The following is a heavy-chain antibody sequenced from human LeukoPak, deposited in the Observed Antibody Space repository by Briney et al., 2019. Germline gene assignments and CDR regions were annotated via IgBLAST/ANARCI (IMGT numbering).Heavy chain of an antibody. Sequence: ASVKVSCKASGYTFTSYGITWVRQAPGQGLAWMGWISAYNGHTNYAQKLQGRVTMTTDTSTSTAYMELRSLRSDDTAVYYCAREYGSGSYTGIDYWGQGTLVTVSS. V-gene: IGHV1-18*01. D-gene: IGHD3-10*01. CDR3: AREYGSGSYTGIDY. J-gene: IGHJ4*02. CDR2: ISAYNGHT. CDR1: GYTFTSYG.